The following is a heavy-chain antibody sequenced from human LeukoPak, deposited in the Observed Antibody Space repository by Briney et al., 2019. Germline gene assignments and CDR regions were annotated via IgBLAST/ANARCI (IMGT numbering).Heavy chain of an antibody. CDR2: IIPIFGTA. J-gene: IGHJ4*03. V-gene: IGHV1-69*13. CDR1: GGSFSSCA. Sequence: GASVTVSCKASGGSFSSCAISRVREAPGQGLEWMGGIIPIFGTANYAQKFPGRVPITVDESTSTAYKELSILRSEGTADYYCASDGGYCSSTSCYIGKPDYWGQGTLVTVSS. D-gene: IGHD2-2*03. CDR3: ASDGGYCSSTSCYIGKPDY.